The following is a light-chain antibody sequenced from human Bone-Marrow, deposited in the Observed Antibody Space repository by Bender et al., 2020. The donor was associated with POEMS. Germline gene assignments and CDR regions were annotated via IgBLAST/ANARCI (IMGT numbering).Light chain of an antibody. J-gene: IGLJ1*01. CDR2: EVT. Sequence: QSVLTQPPSVSGSPGQSITISCSGSNSDLGTDDLVSWYQQHPGKAPKLIIYEVTRRPSGFSNRFSGSKCGNTASLTISGLQTQGKADNYCCSYTGRGTYVFATETTVAVL. V-gene: IGLV2-23*02. CDR1: NSDLGTDDL. CDR3: CSYTGRGTYV.